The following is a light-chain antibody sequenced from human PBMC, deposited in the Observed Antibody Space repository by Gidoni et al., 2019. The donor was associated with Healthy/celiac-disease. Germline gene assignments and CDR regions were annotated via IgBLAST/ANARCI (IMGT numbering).Light chain of an antibody. V-gene: IGKV1-9*01. CDR1: QGISSN. CDR3: QQFNTSPWT. CDR2: AAS. J-gene: IGKJ1*01. Sequence: DIQLTQSPSFLSASVGDRVTITCRASQGISSNLAWYQQKPGKAPKLLIYAASTLQRGVPSRFSGSKSGTEFTLTISSLQPEDFATYYCQQFNTSPWTFXXXATVDVK.